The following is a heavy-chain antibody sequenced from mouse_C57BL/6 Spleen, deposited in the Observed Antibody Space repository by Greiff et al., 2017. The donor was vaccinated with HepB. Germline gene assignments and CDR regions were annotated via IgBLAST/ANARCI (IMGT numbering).Heavy chain of an antibody. J-gene: IGHJ3*01. Sequence: EVKLMESEGGLVQPGRSMKLSCTASGFTFSDYYMAWVRQVPEKGLEWVANINYDGSSTYYLDSLKSRFIISRDNAKNILYLQMSSLKSEDTATYYCASLYDYGGFAYWGQGTLVTVSA. D-gene: IGHD2-4*01. CDR3: ASLYDYGGFAY. V-gene: IGHV5-16*01. CDR1: GFTFSDYY. CDR2: INYDGSST.